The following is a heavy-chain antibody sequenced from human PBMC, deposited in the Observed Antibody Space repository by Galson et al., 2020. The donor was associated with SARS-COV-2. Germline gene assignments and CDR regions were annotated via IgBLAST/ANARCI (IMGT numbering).Heavy chain of an antibody. CDR1: GGTFSSYT. CDR2: IIPILGIA. Sequence: SVKVSCKASGGTFSSYTISWVRQAPGQGLEWMGRIIPILGIANYAQKFQGRVTITADKSTSTAYMELSSLRSEDTAVYYCARETDIVVVVAAKLDYYYYGMDGWGQGTTVTVSS. D-gene: IGHD2-15*01. J-gene: IGHJ6*02. CDR3: ARETDIVVVVAAKLDYYYYGMDG. V-gene: IGHV1-69*04.